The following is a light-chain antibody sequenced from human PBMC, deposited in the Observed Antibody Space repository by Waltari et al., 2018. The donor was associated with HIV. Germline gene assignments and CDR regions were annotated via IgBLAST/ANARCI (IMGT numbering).Light chain of an antibody. CDR2: NGS. V-gene: IGLV3-21*02. CDR1: HTGSKT. Sequence: SYVLTQPPSVSVAPGQTARITWGGTHTGSKTVHSSQQKPGQDPVLVVYNGSDRPSGIPEGFSGSNSGNTATLTITRVEAGDEADYYCHVWDRGTDHHVFGTGTKVTVL. CDR3: HVWDRGTDHHV. J-gene: IGLJ1*01.